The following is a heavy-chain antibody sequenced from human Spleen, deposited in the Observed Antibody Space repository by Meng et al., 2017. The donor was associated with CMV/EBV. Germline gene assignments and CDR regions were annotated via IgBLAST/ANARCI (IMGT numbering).Heavy chain of an antibody. CDR2: TRYDGSNK. J-gene: IGHJ6*02. D-gene: IGHD3-3*01. V-gene: IGHV3-30*02. Sequence: GESLKISCAASGFTFSSYGMHWVRQAPGKGLEWVAFTRYDGSNKYHADSVKGRFTISRDNSKNTLYLQMNSLRAEDTAVYYCARDFVGTIFGVVIQNYYYGMDVWGQGTTVTVSS. CDR3: ARDFVGTIFGVVIQNYYYGMDV. CDR1: GFTFSSYG.